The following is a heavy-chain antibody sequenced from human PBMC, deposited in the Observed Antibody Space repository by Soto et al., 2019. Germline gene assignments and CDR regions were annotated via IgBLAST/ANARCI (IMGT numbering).Heavy chain of an antibody. V-gene: IGHV1-69*01. CDR3: ARSRPQGLDFPGVIPWDALDV. CDR2: VIPIFGTT. D-gene: IGHD2-21*01. CDR1: GGAFSSSG. Sequence: QVQLVQSGAEMKKPGSSVRVSCKASGGAFSSSGISWVRQAPGQGLEWMAGVIPIFGTTKNAPKFQGRVTVSADESTSTAYMKLSSLRSEDTAVYFCARSRPQGLDFPGVIPWDALDVWGQGTLVTVSS. J-gene: IGHJ3*01.